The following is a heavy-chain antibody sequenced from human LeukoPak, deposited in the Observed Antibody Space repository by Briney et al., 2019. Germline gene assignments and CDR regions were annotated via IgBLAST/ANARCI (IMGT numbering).Heavy chain of an antibody. J-gene: IGHJ6*02. Sequence: PSETLSLTCTVSGGSISSYYWGWIRQPPGKGLEWIGYIYYSGSTNYNPSLKSRVTISVDTSKNQFSLNLSSVTAADTAVYYCARLSGGSYYYYGMDVWGQGTTVTVSS. CDR1: GGSISSYY. CDR3: ARLSGGSYYYYGMDV. CDR2: IYYSGST. D-gene: IGHD2-15*01. V-gene: IGHV4-59*08.